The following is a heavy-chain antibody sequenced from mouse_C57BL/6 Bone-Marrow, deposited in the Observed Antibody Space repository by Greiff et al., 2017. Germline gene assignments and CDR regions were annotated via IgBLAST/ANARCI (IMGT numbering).Heavy chain of an antibody. CDR3: ASGRVYYLDY. D-gene: IGHD6-1*01. J-gene: IGHJ2*01. CDR2: IYPRSGNT. Sequence: VQLQESGAELARPGASVKLSCKASGYTFTSYGISWVKQRTGQGLEWIGEIYPRSGNTYYNEKFKGKATLTADQSSSTAYMELRSLTSEDSAVYFCASGRVYYLDYWGQGTTLTVSS. V-gene: IGHV1-81*01. CDR1: GYTFTSYG.